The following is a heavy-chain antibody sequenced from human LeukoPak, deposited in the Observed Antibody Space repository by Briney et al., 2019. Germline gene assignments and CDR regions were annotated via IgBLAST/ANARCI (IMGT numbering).Heavy chain of an antibody. CDR2: ISYDGSNK. D-gene: IGHD6-13*01. CDR1: GFTFSSYA. V-gene: IGHV3-30*14. Sequence: GRSLRLSCAASGFTFSSYAMHWVRQAPGKGLEWVAVISYDGSNKYYADSVKGRFTISRHNSKNTLYLQMNSLRAEDTAVYYCARGGSSSWYVEWFDPWGQGTLVTVSS. J-gene: IGHJ5*02. CDR3: ARGGSSSWYVEWFDP.